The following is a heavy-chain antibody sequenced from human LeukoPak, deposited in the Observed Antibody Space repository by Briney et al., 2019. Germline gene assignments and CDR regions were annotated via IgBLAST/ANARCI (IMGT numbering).Heavy chain of an antibody. CDR1: GGSFSIGDYY. CDR2: IYYSGST. J-gene: IGHJ6*02. CDR3: ARDSITIFGVVPTYYGMDV. D-gene: IGHD3-3*01. Sequence: SETLSLTCAVYGGSFSIGDYYWSWIRQPPGKGLERIGYIYYSGSTYYNPSLKSRVTISVDTSKNQFSLKLSSVTAADTAVYYCARDSITIFGVVPTYYGMDVWGQGTTVTVSS. V-gene: IGHV4-30-4*01.